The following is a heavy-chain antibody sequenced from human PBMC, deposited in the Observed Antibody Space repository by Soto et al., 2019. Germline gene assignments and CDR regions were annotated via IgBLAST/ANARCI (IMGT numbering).Heavy chain of an antibody. CDR2: LKPSSGEA. CDR3: VRDKWSSNFDYFGMDV. CDR1: GYNFKSFD. D-gene: IGHD3-3*01. V-gene: IGHV1-8*02. Sequence: QVQLVQSGAEVKKPGASVKVSCKASGYNFKSFDINWVRQASGHGLEWMGWLKPSSGEAGYAEKFQGRLTMTRDTSTNTVSMELRRLTSEDTAVYYCVRDKWSSNFDYFGMDVWGHGTTVIVS. J-gene: IGHJ6*02.